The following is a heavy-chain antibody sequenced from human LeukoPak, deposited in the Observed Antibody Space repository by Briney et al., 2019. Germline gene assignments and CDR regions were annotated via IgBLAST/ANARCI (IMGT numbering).Heavy chain of an antibody. Sequence: GGSLRLSCAASGFTFSTFAMHWVRLSPGKGLEWVSSITGSGPYMLYADSVKHRFTISRDNSKNTLYLQMNSLRAEDTAVYYCARGEQLTSFDYWGQGTLVTVSS. J-gene: IGHJ4*02. CDR1: GFTFSTFA. CDR3: ARGEQLTSFDY. CDR2: ITGSGPYM. V-gene: IGHV3-21*04. D-gene: IGHD1/OR15-1a*01.